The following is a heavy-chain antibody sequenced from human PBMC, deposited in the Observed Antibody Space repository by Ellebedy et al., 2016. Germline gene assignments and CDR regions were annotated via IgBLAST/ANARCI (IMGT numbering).Heavy chain of an antibody. J-gene: IGHJ4*02. D-gene: IGHD3-3*01. CDR1: GFNFVTYW. CDR2: INQDGGAK. V-gene: IGHV3-7*03. Sequence: GGSLRLSXEASGFNFVTYWMSWVRQVPEKGLEWVANINQDGGAKYYVDSVRGRFTVSRDNAKNSLYLHMSSLRAEDTATYYCAKNSVTFFGALILDNFDHWGQGALVTVSS. CDR3: AKNSVTFFGALILDNFDH.